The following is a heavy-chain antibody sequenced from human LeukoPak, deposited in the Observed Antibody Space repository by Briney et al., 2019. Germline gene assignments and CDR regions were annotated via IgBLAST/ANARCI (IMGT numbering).Heavy chain of an antibody. CDR2: INPNSGGA. CDR3: ARDGVMVRGVRGAFDI. Sequence: ASVKVSCKASGYTFTGYYIHWVRQAPGQGLEWMGWINPNSGGANYAQKFQGRVTMTRDTSITTAYMELSRLRSDDAAVYYCARDGVMVRGVRGAFDIWGQGTMVTVSS. CDR1: GYTFTGYY. D-gene: IGHD3-10*01. V-gene: IGHV1-2*02. J-gene: IGHJ3*02.